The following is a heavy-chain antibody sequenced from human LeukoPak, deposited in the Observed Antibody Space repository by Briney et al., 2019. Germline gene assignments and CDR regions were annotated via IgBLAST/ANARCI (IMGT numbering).Heavy chain of an antibody. Sequence: PSETLSLTCTVSGGSISSGDYYWSWIRQPPGKGLEWIGYIHYLGSTNYNPSLKSRVTISVDTSKNQLSLKLTSVTAADTAVYYLAGRLHGDFRFDHLGQGTLVTVSS. CDR3: AGRLHGDFRFDH. CDR1: GGSISSGDYY. J-gene: IGHJ4*02. CDR2: IHYLGST. D-gene: IGHD3-10*01. V-gene: IGHV4-30-4*01.